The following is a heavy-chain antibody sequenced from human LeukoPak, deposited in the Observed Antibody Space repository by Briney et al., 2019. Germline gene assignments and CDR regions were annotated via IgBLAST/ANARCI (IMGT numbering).Heavy chain of an antibody. CDR1: GFTFSTYA. V-gene: IGHV3-64*01. Sequence: GGSLRLSCAASGFTFSTYAMQWVRQAPDKRLEYVSGMSDNGDTTYYANSVRGRFTMSRDNSRNTLYLQMGSLRPEDTAVYYCARDGKAKNDYWGQGTLVTVST. CDR2: MSDNGDTT. J-gene: IGHJ4*02. CDR3: ARDGKAKNDY. D-gene: IGHD1-26*01.